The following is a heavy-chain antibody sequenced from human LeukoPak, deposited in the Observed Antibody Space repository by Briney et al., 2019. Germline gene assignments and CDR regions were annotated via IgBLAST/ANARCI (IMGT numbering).Heavy chain of an antibody. CDR1: GVSISSSTYY. J-gene: IGHJ4*02. CDR3: AREGGPYRPLDH. CDR2: VYYGGST. V-gene: IGHV4-39*07. Sequence: SGTLSLSCAVSGVSISSSTYYWGWVRQPPGKGLEWIGTVYYGGSTYYNPSLESRVTISVDTSKNRFSLRLSSVTAADTAVYYCAREGGPYRPLDHSGQGTLVTVSS.